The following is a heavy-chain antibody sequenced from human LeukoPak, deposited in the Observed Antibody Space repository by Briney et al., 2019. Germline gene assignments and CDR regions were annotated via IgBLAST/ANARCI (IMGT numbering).Heavy chain of an antibody. CDR2: INTNTGNP. CDR3: ARGYDSSGYFSD. J-gene: IGHJ4*02. Sequence: GASVKVSCKASGYTFSSNAINWVRQAPGQGLEWMGWINTNTGNPTYAQGFTGRFDFSLDTSVSTAYLQISSLKAEDTAEYFCARGYDSSGYFSDWGQGTLVTVSS. V-gene: IGHV7-4-1*02. CDR1: GYTFSSNA. D-gene: IGHD3-22*01.